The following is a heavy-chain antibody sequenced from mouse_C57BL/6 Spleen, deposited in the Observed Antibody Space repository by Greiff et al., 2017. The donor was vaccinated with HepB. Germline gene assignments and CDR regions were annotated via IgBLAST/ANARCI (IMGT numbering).Heavy chain of an antibody. V-gene: IGHV5-9*01. D-gene: IGHD2-4*01. CDR2: IRGGGGNT. CDR3: ARYDWIDYAMDY. CDR1: GFTFSSYT. Sequence: EVKIEEAGGGLVKPGGSLKLACAAAGFTFSSYTMSWVRQTPEKRLEWVATIRGGGGNTYYPDSAKGRFTISRDNAKNTLYLQMSSLRTEDTALYYCARYDWIDYAMDYWGQGTSVTVSS. J-gene: IGHJ4*01.